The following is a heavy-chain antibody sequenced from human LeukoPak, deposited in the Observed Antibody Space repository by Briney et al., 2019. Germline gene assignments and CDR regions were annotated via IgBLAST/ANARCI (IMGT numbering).Heavy chain of an antibody. V-gene: IGHV4-38-2*02. CDR2: IYHSGST. J-gene: IGHJ5*02. CDR1: GYSISSGYY. D-gene: IGHD4-17*01. Sequence: SETLSLTCTVSGYSISSGYYWGWIRQPPGKGLEWIGSIYHSGSTYYNPSLKSRVTVSVDTSKNQFSLKLSSVTAADTAVYYCARDLDYGGDSWFDPWGQGTLVTVSS. CDR3: ARDLDYGGDSWFDP.